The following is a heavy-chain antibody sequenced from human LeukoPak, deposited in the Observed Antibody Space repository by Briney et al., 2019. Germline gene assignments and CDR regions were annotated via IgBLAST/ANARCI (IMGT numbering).Heavy chain of an antibody. D-gene: IGHD3-22*01. CDR2: INHSGST. CDR3: ASLRRRSSGYKKDYYYMDV. CDR1: GGSFSGYY. V-gene: IGHV4-34*01. Sequence: SETLSLTCAVYGGSFSGYYWSWIRQPPGKGLEWIGEINHSGSTNYNPSLKSRVTISVDTSKTQFSLKLSSVNAADTAVYYCASLRRRSSGYKKDYYYMDVWGKGTTVTVSS. J-gene: IGHJ6*03.